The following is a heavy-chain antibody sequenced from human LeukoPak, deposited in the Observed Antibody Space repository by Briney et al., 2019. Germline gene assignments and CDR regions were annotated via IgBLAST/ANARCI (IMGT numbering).Heavy chain of an antibody. V-gene: IGHV4-31*03. Sequence: SQTLSLTCTVSGGSISSSGYYWSWIRQHPGKGLEWIGYIYYSGSSGSSYYNPSLKSRVTISVDTSKNQFSLKLSSVTAAGTAVYYCARGSELFDYWGQGTLVTVSS. CDR1: GGSISSSGYY. CDR2: IYYSGSSGSS. D-gene: IGHD1-26*01. CDR3: ARGSELFDY. J-gene: IGHJ4*02.